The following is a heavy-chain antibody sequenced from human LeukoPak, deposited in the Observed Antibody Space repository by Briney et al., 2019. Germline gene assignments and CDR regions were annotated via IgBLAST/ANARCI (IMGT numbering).Heavy chain of an antibody. J-gene: IGHJ5*02. CDR1: GGSISSYY. D-gene: IGHD3-3*01. Sequence: SETLSLTCTVSGGSISSYYWSWIRQPPGKGLEWIGYIYYSGSTNYNPSLKSRVTMSVDTSKNQISLKLSSVTAADTAVYYCARDRRFLEWSDWFDPWGQGTLVTVSS. CDR2: IYYSGST. V-gene: IGHV4-59*12. CDR3: ARDRRFLEWSDWFDP.